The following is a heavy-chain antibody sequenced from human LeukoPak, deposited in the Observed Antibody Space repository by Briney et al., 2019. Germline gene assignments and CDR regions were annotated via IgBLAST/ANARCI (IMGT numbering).Heavy chain of an antibody. V-gene: IGHV1-8*03. D-gene: IGHD6-13*01. CDR1: GYTFTSYD. CDR2: MNPNSGNT. Sequence: ASVQVSCKASGYTFTSYDINWVRQATGQGLEWMGWMNPNSGNTGYAQKFQGRVTITRNTSISTAYMELSSLRSEDTAVYYCARGQFIAAAGTSPLGYWGQGTLVTVSS. CDR3: ARGQFIAAAGTSPLGY. J-gene: IGHJ4*02.